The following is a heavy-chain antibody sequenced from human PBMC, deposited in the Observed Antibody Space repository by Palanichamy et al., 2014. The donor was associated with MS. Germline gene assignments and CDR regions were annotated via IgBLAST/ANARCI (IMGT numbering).Heavy chain of an antibody. Sequence: QVQLVQSGTEVMKPGASVKVSCKASGYAFSNYGISWVRQAPGQGLEWMGWISAYNGDTNYAQNFQGRVTMTPDTSTSTAYMELRSLRSDDTAVYYCARNSGSYPFDYWGQGTLVTVSS. V-gene: IGHV1-18*01. CDR1: GYAFSNYG. D-gene: IGHD1-26*01. J-gene: IGHJ4*02. CDR3: ARNSGSYPFDY. CDR2: ISAYNGDT.